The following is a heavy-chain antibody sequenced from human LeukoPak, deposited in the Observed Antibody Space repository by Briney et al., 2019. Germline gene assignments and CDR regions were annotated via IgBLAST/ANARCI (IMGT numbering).Heavy chain of an antibody. CDR2: INPNSGGT. D-gene: IGHD3-22*01. Sequence: ASVRVSCKASGYTFTGYYMHWVRQAPGQGLEWMGWINPNSGGTNYAQKFQGRVTMTRDTSISTAYMELSRLRSDDTAVYYCASTLDSIYDAFDIWGQGTMVTVSS. CDR1: GYTFTGYY. CDR3: ASTLDSIYDAFDI. V-gene: IGHV1-2*02. J-gene: IGHJ3*02.